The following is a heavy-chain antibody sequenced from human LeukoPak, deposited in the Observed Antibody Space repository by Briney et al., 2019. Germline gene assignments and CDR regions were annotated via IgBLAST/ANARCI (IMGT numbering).Heavy chain of an antibody. D-gene: IGHD3-22*01. CDR3: AKSAYDRSGYYR. J-gene: IGHJ4*02. CDR1: GGTFSSYA. CDR2: IIPIFGTA. Sequence: GASVKVSCKASGGTFSSYAISWVRQAPGQGLEWMGGIIPIFGTANYAQKFQGRVTITADESTSTAYMELSSLRSEDTAVYYCAKSAYDRSGYYRWGQGTLVTVSS. V-gene: IGHV1-69*13.